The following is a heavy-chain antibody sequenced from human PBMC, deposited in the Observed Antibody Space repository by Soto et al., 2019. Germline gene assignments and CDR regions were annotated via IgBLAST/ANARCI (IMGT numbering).Heavy chain of an antibody. J-gene: IGHJ4*02. CDR3: ARRAETNGWNGFGADKYYFNF. CDR1: GYTFTSYD. V-gene: IGHV1-8*01. CDR2: MNPNTGNS. D-gene: IGHD1-1*01. Sequence: GASVKVSCKASGYTFTSYDIYWVRQATGQGLEWMGWMNPNTGNSAYAHKFQGRVTTTSDTSISTAHMELSSLRSEDTAVYYCARRAETNGWNGFGADKYYFNFWGQGTLVTVSS.